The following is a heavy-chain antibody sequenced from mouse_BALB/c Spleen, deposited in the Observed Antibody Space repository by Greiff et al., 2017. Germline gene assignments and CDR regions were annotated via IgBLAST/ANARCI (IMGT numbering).Heavy chain of an antibody. D-gene: IGHD2-4*01. Sequence: VKLMESGPELVKPGASVKMSCKASGYTFTDYVISWVKQRTGQGLEWIGEIYPGSGSTYYNEKFKGKATLTADKSSNTAYMQLSSLTSEDSAVYFCARCPYDYDAAMDYWGQGTSVTVSS. CDR3: ARCPYDYDAAMDY. CDR2: IYPGSGST. CDR1: GYTFTDYV. V-gene: IGHV1-77*01. J-gene: IGHJ4*01.